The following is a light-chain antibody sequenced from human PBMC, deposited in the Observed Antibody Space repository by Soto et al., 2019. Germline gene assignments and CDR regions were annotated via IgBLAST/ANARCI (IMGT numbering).Light chain of an antibody. CDR2: STN. V-gene: IGLV1-44*01. CDR1: SSNIGSNS. Sequence: QSVLTQPPSASGTPGQRVTISCSGSSSNIGSNSVNWYQQVPGTAPKLLIYSTNQRPSGVPDRFSGSKSDTSASLAISGLQSEDEDDYYCAAWDDSLNGEVVFGGGTKVTVL. J-gene: IGLJ2*01. CDR3: AAWDDSLNGEVV.